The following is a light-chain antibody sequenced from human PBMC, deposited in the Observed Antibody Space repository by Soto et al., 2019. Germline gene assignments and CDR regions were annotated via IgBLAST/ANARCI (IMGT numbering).Light chain of an antibody. CDR1: SGDIGGYNY. Sequence: QSALTQPASVSGSPGQSITISCTGTSGDIGGYNYVSWYQQHPGKAPKLMIYDVSDRPSGVSNRFSGSKSGNTASLTISGLRAEDAADYYCSSYTTSNTLLFGGGTKLTVL. J-gene: IGLJ2*01. CDR2: DVS. V-gene: IGLV2-14*01. CDR3: SSYTTSNTLL.